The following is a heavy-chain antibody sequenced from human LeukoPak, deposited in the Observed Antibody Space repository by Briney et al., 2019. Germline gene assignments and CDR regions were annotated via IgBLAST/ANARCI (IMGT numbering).Heavy chain of an antibody. D-gene: IGHD3-10*01. CDR2: IYYSGSS. J-gene: IGHJ4*02. CDR3: ARTEYYFDH. CDR1: GGSISGSS. V-gene: IGHV4-59*01. Sequence: SETLSLTCTASGGSISGSSWSWIRQPPGKGLEWIGYIYYSGSSNYNPSFKSRVTMSVDTSKKQFSLRVSSVTAADTAVYYCARTEYYFDHWGQGTLVTVSS.